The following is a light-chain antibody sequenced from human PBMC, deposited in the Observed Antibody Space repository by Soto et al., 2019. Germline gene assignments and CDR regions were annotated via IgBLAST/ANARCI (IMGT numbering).Light chain of an antibody. CDR2: DAS. CDR3: QQYNSYSWT. J-gene: IGKJ1*01. Sequence: PSTLSASVGDRVTITCRASQSISSWLAWYQQKPGKAPKLLIYDASSLESGVPSRFSGSGSGTEFTLTISSLQPDDFATYYCQQYNSYSWTFGQGTRWIS. V-gene: IGKV1-5*01. CDR1: QSISSW.